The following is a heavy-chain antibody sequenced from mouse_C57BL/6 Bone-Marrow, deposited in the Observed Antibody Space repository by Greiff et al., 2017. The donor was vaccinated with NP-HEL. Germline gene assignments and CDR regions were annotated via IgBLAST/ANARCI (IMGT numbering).Heavy chain of an antibody. CDR3: TPVTGYFDY. D-gene: IGHD4-1*01. V-gene: IGHV14-4*01. CDR2: IDPENGDT. Sequence: VHVKQSGAELVRPGASVKLSCTASGFNIKDDYMHWVKQRPEQGLEWIGWIDPENGDTEYASKFQGKATITADTSSNTAYLQLSSLTSEDTAVYYCTPVTGYFDYWGQGTTLTVSS. CDR1: GFNIKDDY. J-gene: IGHJ2*01.